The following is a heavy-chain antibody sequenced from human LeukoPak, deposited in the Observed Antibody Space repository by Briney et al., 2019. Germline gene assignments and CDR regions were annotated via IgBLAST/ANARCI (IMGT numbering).Heavy chain of an antibody. CDR2: ISAYNGNT. CDR3: ARVSTYYYDSSGYSMGY. J-gene: IGHJ4*02. CDR1: GYTFTSYG. V-gene: IGHV1-18*01. D-gene: IGHD3-22*01. Sequence: ASVKVSCKASGYTFTSYGISWVRQAPGQGLEWMGWISAYNGNTNYAQKLQGRVTMTTDTSTITAYMELRSLRSDDTAVYYCARVSTYYYDSSGYSMGYWGQGTLVTVSS.